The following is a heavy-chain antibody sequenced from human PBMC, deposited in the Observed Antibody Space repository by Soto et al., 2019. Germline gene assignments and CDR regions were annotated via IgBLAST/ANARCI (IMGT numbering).Heavy chain of an antibody. CDR2: ISGSGGDT. D-gene: IGHD3-16*01. CDR3: AGGQGDYDLDC. V-gene: IGHV3-23*01. J-gene: IGHJ4*02. Sequence: EVQLLESGGGLLQPGGSLRLSCAASGFTFRSCAMSWVRQAPGKGLQWVSAISGSGGDTYYADSVKGRFTISRDNSKNMLYLQVNSLRGEDTAVDYCAGGQGDYDLDCWGRGTRVIV. CDR1: GFTFRSCA.